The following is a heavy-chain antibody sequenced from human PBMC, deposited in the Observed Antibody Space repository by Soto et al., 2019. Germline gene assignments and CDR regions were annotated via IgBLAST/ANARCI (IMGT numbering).Heavy chain of an antibody. Sequence: ASVKVSCKASDYTFTSYGLSWVRQAPGQGLEWMGWISASNSNTNYAQKLQGRVTMTTDTSTSTAYMELRSLRSDDTAVYYCARVWFGSQGPYDYWGQGTLVPVSS. CDR1: DYTFTSYG. CDR2: ISASNSNT. J-gene: IGHJ4*02. D-gene: IGHD3-10*01. CDR3: ARVWFGSQGPYDY. V-gene: IGHV1-18*01.